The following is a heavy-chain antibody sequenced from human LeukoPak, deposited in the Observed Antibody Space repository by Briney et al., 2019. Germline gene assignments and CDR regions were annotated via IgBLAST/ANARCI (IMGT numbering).Heavy chain of an antibody. CDR1: GFTFDDYA. J-gene: IGHJ4*02. CDR3: VKGGWSDY. V-gene: IGHV3-23*01. CDR2: ISECGDNT. Sequence: GGSLRLSCAASGFTFDDYAMHWVRQAPGKGLEWVSVISECGDNTYYTDSVKGRFTISRDNSKNTLYLQMDSLRVDDTAVYHCVKGGWSDYWGQGTLVTVSS. D-gene: IGHD2-15*01.